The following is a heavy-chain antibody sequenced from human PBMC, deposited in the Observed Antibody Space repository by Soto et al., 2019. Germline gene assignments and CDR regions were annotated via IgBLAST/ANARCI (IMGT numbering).Heavy chain of an antibody. J-gene: IGHJ4*02. V-gene: IGHV4-30-4*01. D-gene: IGHD5-18*01. CDR1: GGSINSVDYY. CDR2: TSYFGTT. CDR3: ARVQRDTAVGHFDY. Sequence: PSETLSLTCSVSGGSINSVDYYLAWIRQTPGKGLEWIGYTSYFGTTDYMPSLRSRVTMSVDTSKNQFSLRLSSVTAADTALYYCARVQRDTAVGHFDYWGQGTLVTVLL.